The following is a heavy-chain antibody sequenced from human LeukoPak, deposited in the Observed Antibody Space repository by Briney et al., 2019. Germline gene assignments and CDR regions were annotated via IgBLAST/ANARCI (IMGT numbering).Heavy chain of an antibody. V-gene: IGHV3-48*03. J-gene: IGHJ6*04. Sequence: PGGSLRLSCAASGFTFSSYEMNWVRQAPGKGLEWVSYISSSGSTIYYADSVKGRFTISRDHAKNSLYLQMNSLRAEDTAVYYCAREGGYDFIWGKRYYYGMDVWGKGTTVTLSS. CDR3: AREGGYDFIWGKRYYYGMDV. D-gene: IGHD5-12*01. CDR1: GFTFSSYE. CDR2: ISSSGSTI.